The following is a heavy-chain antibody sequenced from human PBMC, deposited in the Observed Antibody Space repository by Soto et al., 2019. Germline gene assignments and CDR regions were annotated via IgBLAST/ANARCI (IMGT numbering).Heavy chain of an antibody. J-gene: IGHJ4*02. CDR2: IRGRSLDT. D-gene: IGHD3-16*01. CDR1: GLAFSNFP. CDR3: GSGPDDAFRPYFDY. V-gene: IGHV3-23*01. Sequence: EVQLLEAGGTLVQPGGSLTLSCATSGLAFSNFPMIWVRRAPGKGLEGVSSIRGRSLDTHYADSVKGRFNVSRENSKNLVYLHMSSLRAEDTAMYYCGSGPDDAFRPYFDYWGQGTLVTVSS.